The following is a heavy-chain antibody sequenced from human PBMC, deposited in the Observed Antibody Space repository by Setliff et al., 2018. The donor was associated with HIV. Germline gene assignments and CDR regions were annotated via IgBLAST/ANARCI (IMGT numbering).Heavy chain of an antibody. CDR2: IKSKSDGGAV. CDR1: GFTFRNAW. J-gene: IGHJ4*02. Sequence: PGGSLRLSCAASGFTFRNAWMSWVRQAPGKGLEWVGRIKSKSDGGAVHYAAPVEGRFTISRDDSQDTLYLEMNSLTNEDTAMYYCTTYSSVYYHSDCWGQGTLVTVSS. D-gene: IGHD3-22*01. V-gene: IGHV3-15*06. CDR3: TTYSSVYYHSDC.